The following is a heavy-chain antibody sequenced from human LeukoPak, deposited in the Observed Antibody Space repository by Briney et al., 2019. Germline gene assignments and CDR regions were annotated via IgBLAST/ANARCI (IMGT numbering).Heavy chain of an antibody. CDR1: GFTFSSYG. CDR2: ISKDGSDK. J-gene: IGHJ4*02. Sequence: GGSLRLSCAASGFTFSSYGMHWVRQAPGKGLEWVAVISKDGSDKKYADSVKGRFIISRDNSRNTLYLQMNSLRAEDTAVYYCAKEYDGYWGQGTLVTVSS. D-gene: IGHD2-8*01. V-gene: IGHV3-30*18. CDR3: AKEYDGY.